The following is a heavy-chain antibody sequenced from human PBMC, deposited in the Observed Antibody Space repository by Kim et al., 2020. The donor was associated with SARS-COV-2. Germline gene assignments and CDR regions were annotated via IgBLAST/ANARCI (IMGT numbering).Heavy chain of an antibody. CDR1: GFTFSSYS. V-gene: IGHV3-21*01. CDR2: ISSSSSYI. CDR3: ARDLAQISGSDEGPHDY. J-gene: IGHJ4*02. D-gene: IGHD1-26*01. Sequence: GGSLRLSCAASGFTFSSYSMNWVRQAPGKGLEWVSSISSSSSYIYYADSVKGRFTISRDNAKNSLYLQMNSLRAEDTAVYYCARDLAQISGSDEGPHDYWGQGTLVTVSS.